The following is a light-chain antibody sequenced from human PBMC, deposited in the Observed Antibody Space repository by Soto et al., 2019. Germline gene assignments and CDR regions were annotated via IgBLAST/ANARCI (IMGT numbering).Light chain of an antibody. CDR3: QTWGTGIQV. Sequence: QPVLTQSPSASASLGASVKLTCTLSSGHSSYSIAWHQQQPEKGPRYLMNLNSDGSHSKGDGIPDRFSGSSSGAERYLTISSLQSEDEADYYCQTWGTGIQVFGGGTKVTVL. V-gene: IGLV4-69*01. CDR1: SGHSSYS. J-gene: IGLJ2*01. CDR2: LNSDGSH.